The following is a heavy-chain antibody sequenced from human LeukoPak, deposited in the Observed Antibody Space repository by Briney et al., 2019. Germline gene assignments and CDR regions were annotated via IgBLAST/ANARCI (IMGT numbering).Heavy chain of an antibody. CDR2: INHSGST. Sequence: PSETLSLTCAVYGGSFSGYYWSWIRQPPGKGLEWIGEINHSGSTNYNPSLKSRVTISVDTSKNQFSLKLSSVTAADTVVYYCARGAVGPSSGYYYYFDYWGQGTLVTVSS. V-gene: IGHV4-34*01. CDR1: GGSFSGYY. CDR3: ARGAVGPSSGYYYYFDY. J-gene: IGHJ4*02. D-gene: IGHD3-22*01.